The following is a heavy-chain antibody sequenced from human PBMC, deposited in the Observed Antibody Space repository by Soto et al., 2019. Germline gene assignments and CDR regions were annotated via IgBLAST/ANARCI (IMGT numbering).Heavy chain of an antibody. Sequence: PSETLSLTCAVYSGSFTDYHWSWVRQPPGKGLEWIGVINHSGGINYNPSLKSRVTLSVDTSKNQFSLKLNSVTAADTAVYYCARGRWLDPDWGQGTRVTVSS. D-gene: IGHD6-19*01. J-gene: IGHJ4*02. CDR2: INHSGGI. CDR3: ARGRWLDPD. CDR1: SGSFTDYH. V-gene: IGHV4-34*01.